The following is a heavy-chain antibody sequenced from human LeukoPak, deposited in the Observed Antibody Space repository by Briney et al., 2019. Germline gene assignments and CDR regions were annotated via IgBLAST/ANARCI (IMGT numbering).Heavy chain of an antibody. Sequence: ASVMVSCKASGYTFTSYGISWVRQAPGQGLEWMGWISAYNGNTNYAQKLQGRVTMTTDTSTSTAYMELRSLRSDDTAVYYCARAKYYDFWSGSEDYYYYMDVWGKGTTVTVSS. V-gene: IGHV1-18*01. CDR3: ARAKYYDFWSGSEDYYYYMDV. CDR2: ISAYNGNT. J-gene: IGHJ6*03. CDR1: GYTFTSYG. D-gene: IGHD3-3*01.